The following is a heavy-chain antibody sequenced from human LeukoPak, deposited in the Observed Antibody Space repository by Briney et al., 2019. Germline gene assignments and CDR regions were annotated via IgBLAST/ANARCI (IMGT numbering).Heavy chain of an antibody. CDR2: IRYDGSNK. D-gene: IGHD3-10*01. J-gene: IGHJ4*02. Sequence: PGGSLRLSCAASGFTFSSYGMHWVRQAPGKGLEWVAFIRYDGSNKYYADSVKGRFTISRDNSKNTLYLQMNSLRAEDTAVYYCAKDHYDTMARGVIDYWGQGTLVTVSS. CDR1: GFTFSSYG. CDR3: AKDHYDTMARGVIDY. V-gene: IGHV3-30*02.